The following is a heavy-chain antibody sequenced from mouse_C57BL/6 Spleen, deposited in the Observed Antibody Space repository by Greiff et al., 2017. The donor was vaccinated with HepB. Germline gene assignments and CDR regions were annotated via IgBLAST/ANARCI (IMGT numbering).Heavy chain of an antibody. CDR2: IDPSDSET. V-gene: IGHV1-52*01. D-gene: IGHD1-1*01. J-gene: IGHJ3*01. CDR3: ARDYYYGSSSWFAY. CDR1: GYTFTSYW. Sequence: QVQLKQPGAELVRPGSSVKLSCKASGYTFTSYWMHWVKQRPIQGLEWIGNIDPSDSETHYNQKFKDKATLTVDKSSSTAYMQLSSLTSEDSAVYYCARDYYYGSSSWFAYWGQGTLVTVSA.